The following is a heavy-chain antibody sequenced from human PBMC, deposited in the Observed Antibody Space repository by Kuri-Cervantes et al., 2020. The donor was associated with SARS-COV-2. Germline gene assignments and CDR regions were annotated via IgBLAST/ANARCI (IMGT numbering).Heavy chain of an antibody. Sequence: GESLKISCAASGFTFSSYWMSWVRQAPGKGLEWVANIKQDGSNKYYADSVKGRFTISRDNSKNTLYLQMNSLRAEDTAVYYCAKDHRGGKVDYWGQGTLVTVSS. V-gene: IGHV3-7*01. CDR3: AKDHRGGKVDY. CDR2: IKQDGSNK. CDR1: GFTFSSYW. J-gene: IGHJ4*02.